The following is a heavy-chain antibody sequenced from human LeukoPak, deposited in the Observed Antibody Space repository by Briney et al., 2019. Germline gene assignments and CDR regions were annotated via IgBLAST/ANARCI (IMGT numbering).Heavy chain of an antibody. V-gene: IGHV4-31*03. D-gene: IGHD3-22*01. Sequence: PSETLSLTCTVSGGSISSGGYYWSWIRQHPGKGLEWIGYIYHSGSTYYNPSLESRVTISVDTSRNQFSLKLNSVTAADTAVYYCAIDRSGYYHFDYWGQGTLVTVSS. J-gene: IGHJ4*02. CDR1: GGSISSGGYY. CDR3: AIDRSGYYHFDY. CDR2: IYHSGST.